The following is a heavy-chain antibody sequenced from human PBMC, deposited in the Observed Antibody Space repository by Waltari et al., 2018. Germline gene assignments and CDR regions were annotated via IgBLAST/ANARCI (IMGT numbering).Heavy chain of an antibody. V-gene: IGHV4-34*01. D-gene: IGHD2-21*01. CDR1: GESFRGHF. Sequence: QVQLHQWGAGLLKPSETLSLTCAVSGESFRGHFWSWIRQSPGKGLEWVGGIHYSGSTNYNPSLKSRLSLSVDTTKKQFSLRLTSVTAADTGVYFCARYGEVPPNYFFDYWGQGTLVTVSS. J-gene: IGHJ4*01. CDR2: IHYSGST. CDR3: ARYGEVPPNYFFDY.